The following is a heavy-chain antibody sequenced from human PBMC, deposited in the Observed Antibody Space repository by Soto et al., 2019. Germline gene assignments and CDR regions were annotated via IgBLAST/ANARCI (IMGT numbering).Heavy chain of an antibody. V-gene: IGHV1-18*01. CDR2: ISAYNGNT. D-gene: IGHD6-13*01. Sequence: ASVKVSCKASGYTFTSYGSSWVRQAPGQGLEWMGWISAYNGNTNYAQKLQGRVTMTTDTSTSTAYMELRSRRSDDTAVYYCARSIAAAVDFDYWGQGTLVTVSS. CDR3: ARSIAAAVDFDY. J-gene: IGHJ4*02. CDR1: GYTFTSYG.